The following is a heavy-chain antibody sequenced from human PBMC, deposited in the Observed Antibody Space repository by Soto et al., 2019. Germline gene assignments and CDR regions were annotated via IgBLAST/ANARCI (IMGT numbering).Heavy chain of an antibody. V-gene: IGHV3-23*01. J-gene: IGHJ4*02. Sequence: GGSLRLSCAASGFTFSSYAMSWVRQAPGKGLEWVSAISGSGGSTYYADSVKGRFTISRDNSKNTLYLQMNSLRAEDTAVYYCAKRGLETYSSSYYFDYWGQGTLVTVSS. D-gene: IGHD6-6*01. CDR3: AKRGLETYSSSYYFDY. CDR2: ISGSGGST. CDR1: GFTFSSYA.